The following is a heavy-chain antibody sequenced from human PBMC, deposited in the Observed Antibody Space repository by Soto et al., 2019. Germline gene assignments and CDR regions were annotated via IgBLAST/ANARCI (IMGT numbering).Heavy chain of an antibody. J-gene: IGHJ4*02. D-gene: IGHD3-3*01. CDR2: IYYSGST. CDR1: GGSISSGGYY. Sequence: QVQLQESGPGLVKPSQTLSLTCTVSGGSISSGGYYWSWIRQHPGKGLEWIGYIYYSGSTYYNQSLKSRVTISVDTSKNQFSLKLSSVTAADTAVYYCARWTIFGVVIPRFDYWGQGTLVTVSS. CDR3: ARWTIFGVVIPRFDY. V-gene: IGHV4-31*03.